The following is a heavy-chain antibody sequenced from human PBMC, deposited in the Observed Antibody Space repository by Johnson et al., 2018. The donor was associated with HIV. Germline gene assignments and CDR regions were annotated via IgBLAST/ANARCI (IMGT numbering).Heavy chain of an antibody. D-gene: IGHD3-22*01. V-gene: IGHV3-13*01. CDR3: ARDMGYNYYDSSGHTARYDAFDM. CDR1: GFTFSSYD. J-gene: IGHJ3*02. CDR2: IGTAGDT. Sequence: VHLVESGGGLVQPGGSLRLSCAASGFTFSSYDMHWVRQATGKGLEWVSTIGTAGDTSYPGSVKGRFTVSREAAKNSLYLQLNSLRDEDTALYYCARDMGYNYYDSSGHTARYDAFDMWGQGTMVTVSS.